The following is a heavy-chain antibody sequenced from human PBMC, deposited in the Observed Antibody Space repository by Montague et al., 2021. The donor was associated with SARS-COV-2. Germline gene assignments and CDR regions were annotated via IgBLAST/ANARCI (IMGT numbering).Heavy chain of an antibody. D-gene: IGHD3-10*01. CDR3: ASRGAGWFGSNPERFDY. Sequence: SETLSLTCAVSGGSISSSNWWSWVRQPRGKGLEWIGEIYHSGSTKYKPSLKSRVTISVDKSKNQFSLKLSSVTAADTAVYYCASRGAGWFGSNPERFDYWGQGTLVTVSS. V-gene: IGHV4-4*02. J-gene: IGHJ4*02. CDR1: GGSISSSNW. CDR2: IYHSGST.